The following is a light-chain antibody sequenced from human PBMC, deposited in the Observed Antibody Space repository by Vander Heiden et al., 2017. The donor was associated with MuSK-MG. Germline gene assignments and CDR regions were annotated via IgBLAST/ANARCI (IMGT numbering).Light chain of an antibody. J-gene: IGLJ3*02. CDR3: QVWDASSDHVV. CDR1: NIGSKS. V-gene: IGLV3-21*02. Sequence: SYVLTQPPPVSVAPGQTARITCGGYNIGSKSVHWYQQKAGQAPVLVVYADSDRPSGIPEQFSGSKSGTTATLTISRVEAENEADYYCQVWDASSDHVVFGGGTKLTVL. CDR2: ADS.